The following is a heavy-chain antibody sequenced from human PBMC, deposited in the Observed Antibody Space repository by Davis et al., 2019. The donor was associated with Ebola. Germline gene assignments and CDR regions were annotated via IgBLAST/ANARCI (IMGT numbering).Heavy chain of an antibody. V-gene: IGHV3-21*01. CDR1: TFTFSTYS. J-gene: IGHJ6*02. Sequence: GESLKISCAVSTFTFSTYSMNWVRQAPGKGLEWVSSISGSGFYIYYANSVKGRFTISRDNAKNSLYLQMNSLRAEDTAVYYCARVREYGMDVWGQGTTVTVSS. D-gene: IGHD1-26*01. CDR3: ARVREYGMDV. CDR2: ISGSGFYI.